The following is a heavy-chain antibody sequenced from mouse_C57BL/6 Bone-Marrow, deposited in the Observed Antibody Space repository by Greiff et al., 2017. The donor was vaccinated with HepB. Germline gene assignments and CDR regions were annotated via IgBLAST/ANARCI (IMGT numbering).Heavy chain of an antibody. Sequence: EVQGVESGGDLVKPGGSLKLSCAASGFTFSSYGMSWVRQTPDKRLEWVATISSGGSYTYYPDSVKGRFTISRDNAKNTLYLQMSSLKSEDTAMYYCARLYYSNPYYAMDYWGQGTSVTVSS. V-gene: IGHV5-6*01. CDR1: GFTFSSYG. D-gene: IGHD2-5*01. CDR3: ARLYYSNPYYAMDY. CDR2: ISSGGSYT. J-gene: IGHJ4*01.